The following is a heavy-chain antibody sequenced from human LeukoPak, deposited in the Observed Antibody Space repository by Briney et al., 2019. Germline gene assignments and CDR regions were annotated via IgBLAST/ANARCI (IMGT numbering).Heavy chain of an antibody. CDR1: GYTFTGYY. J-gene: IGHJ4*02. CDR3: ARGGDLMEVRGVPLY. V-gene: IGHV1-2*04. Sequence: GASVKVSCKASGYTFTGYYMHWVRQAPGQGLEWMGWINPNSGGTNYAQKFQGWVTMTRDTSISTAYMELSRLRSDDTAVYYCARGGDLMEVRGVPLYWGQGTLVTVSS. CDR2: INPNSGGT. D-gene: IGHD3-10*01.